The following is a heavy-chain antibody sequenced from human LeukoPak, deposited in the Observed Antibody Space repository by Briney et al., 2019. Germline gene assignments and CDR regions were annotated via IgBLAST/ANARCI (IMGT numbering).Heavy chain of an antibody. Sequence: SETLSLTCTVSGGSISSSSYYWGWIRQPPGKGLEWIGSIYYSGSTYYNPSLKSRVTISVDTSKNQFSLKLSSVTAADTAVYYCARLSCSSTSCLSFDYWGQGTLVTGSS. CDR3: ARLSCSSTSCLSFDY. D-gene: IGHD2-2*01. J-gene: IGHJ4*02. CDR1: GGSISSSSYY. CDR2: IYYSGST. V-gene: IGHV4-39*01.